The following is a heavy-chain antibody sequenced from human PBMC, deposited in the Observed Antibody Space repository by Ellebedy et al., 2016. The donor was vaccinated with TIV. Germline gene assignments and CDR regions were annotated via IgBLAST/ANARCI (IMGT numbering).Heavy chain of an antibody. V-gene: IGHV3-11*01. CDR2: ISYAGNTV. CDR3: ARVQRRITMLRGVFYMDV. Sequence: GESLKISCTASGFIFDEYYMTLIRQAPGKGLESISYISYAGNTVYDADSVKGRFTISRDNAKSSVSLQMNSLRVEDTAVYYCARVQRRITMLRGVFYMDVWGRGTTVTVSS. CDR1: GFIFDEYY. J-gene: IGHJ6*03. D-gene: IGHD3-10*01.